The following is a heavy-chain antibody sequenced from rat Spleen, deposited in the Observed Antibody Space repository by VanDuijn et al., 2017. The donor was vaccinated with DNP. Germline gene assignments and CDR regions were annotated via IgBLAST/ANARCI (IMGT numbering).Heavy chain of an antibody. CDR2: ISYDGSST. Sequence: EVQLVESGGGLVQPGRSLKLSCAASGFTFSNYGMAWVRQAPTKGLEWVATISYDGSSTYYRDSVKGRFTIARDNAKSTLYLQMDSLRSEDTATYYCARTFAYWGQGTLVTVSS. CDR3: ARTFAY. V-gene: IGHV5-29*01. CDR1: GFTFSNYG. J-gene: IGHJ3*01.